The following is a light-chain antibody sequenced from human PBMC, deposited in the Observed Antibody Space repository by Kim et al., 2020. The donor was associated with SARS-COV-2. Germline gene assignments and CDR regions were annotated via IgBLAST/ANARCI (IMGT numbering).Light chain of an antibody. CDR3: QQLYCTSPGT. J-gene: IGKJ1*01. V-gene: IGKV4-1*01. Sequence: DIVMTQSPDPLGVSLGERATINRKSSQSILYSSNNKSYLTWYQQNQGQPPKLLIYWASTRESGGPDRFNGSVSGPDFTLTISSLQAEDVAVYYCQQLYCTSPGTFGQGTKVDIK. CDR2: WAS. CDR1: QSILYSSNNKSY.